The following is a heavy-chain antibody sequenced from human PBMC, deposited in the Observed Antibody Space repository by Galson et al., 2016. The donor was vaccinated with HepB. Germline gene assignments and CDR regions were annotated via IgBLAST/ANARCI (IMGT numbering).Heavy chain of an antibody. V-gene: IGHV1-69*06. J-gene: IGHJ5*02. CDR2: IIPIFGTG. D-gene: IGHD1-14*01. CDR3: ATRSGFSRNWFGP. CDR1: GGTFSSYT. Sequence: SVKVSCKASGGTFSSYTINWVRQAPGQGLEWMGGIIPIFGTGNYAQKFQGRVTITADKSTSTAYMELSSLRSEDTAVYYCATRSGFSRNWFGPWGQGTLVTVSS.